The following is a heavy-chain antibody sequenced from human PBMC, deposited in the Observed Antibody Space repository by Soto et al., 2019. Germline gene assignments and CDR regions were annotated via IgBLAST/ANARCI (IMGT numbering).Heavy chain of an antibody. D-gene: IGHD2-2*01. CDR3: ATAGYCTSTSCYNYGMDV. CDR1: GYTLTELS. V-gene: IGHV1-24*01. CDR2: FDPEDGKT. Sequence: ASVKVSCKVSGYTLTELSMHWVRQAPGKGLEWMGGFDPEDGKTIYAQKFQGRVTMTEDTSTDTAYMELSSLRSEDTAVYYCATAGYCTSTSCYNYGMDVWGQGTTVTVSS. J-gene: IGHJ6*02.